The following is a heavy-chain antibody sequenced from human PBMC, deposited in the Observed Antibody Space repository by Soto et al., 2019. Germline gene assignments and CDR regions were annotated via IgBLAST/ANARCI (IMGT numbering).Heavy chain of an antibody. CDR1: GFTFSSYS. CDR3: ARDDIYYGSGSQTYYYYYGMDV. Sequence: PGGSLRLSCAASGFTFSSYSMNWVRQAPGKGLEWVSSISSSSSYIYYADSVKGRFTISRDNAKNSLYLQMNSLRAEDTAVYYCARDDIYYGSGSQTYYYYYGMDVWGQGTTVTVSS. J-gene: IGHJ6*02. CDR2: ISSSSSYI. V-gene: IGHV3-21*01. D-gene: IGHD3-10*01.